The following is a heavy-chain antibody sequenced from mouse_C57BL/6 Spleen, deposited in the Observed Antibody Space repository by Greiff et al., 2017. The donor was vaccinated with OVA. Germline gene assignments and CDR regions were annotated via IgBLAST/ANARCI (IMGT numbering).Heavy chain of an antibody. D-gene: IGHD2-5*01. J-gene: IGHJ2*01. V-gene: IGHV1-59*01. Sequence: VQLQQPGAELVRPGTSVKLSCKASGYTFTSYWMHWVKQRPGQGLEWIGVIDPSDSYTNYNQKFKGKATLTVDTSSSTAYMQLSSLTSEDSAVYYCARSGYSNYPHYFDYWGKGTTLTVSS. CDR3: ARSGYSNYPHYFDY. CDR1: GYTFTSYW. CDR2: IDPSDSYT.